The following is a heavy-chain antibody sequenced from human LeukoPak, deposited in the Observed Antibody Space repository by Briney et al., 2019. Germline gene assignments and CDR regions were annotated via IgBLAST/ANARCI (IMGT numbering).Heavy chain of an antibody. V-gene: IGHV1-8*03. J-gene: IGHJ6*03. Sequence: ASVKVSRKASGYTFTSYDINWVRQATGQGLEWMGWMNPNSGNTGYAQKFQGRVTITRNTSISTAYMELSSLRSEDTAVYYCARRPYDFWSGHYYMDVWGKGTTVTVSS. CDR2: MNPNSGNT. CDR1: GYTFTSYD. D-gene: IGHD3-3*01. CDR3: ARRPYDFWSGHYYMDV.